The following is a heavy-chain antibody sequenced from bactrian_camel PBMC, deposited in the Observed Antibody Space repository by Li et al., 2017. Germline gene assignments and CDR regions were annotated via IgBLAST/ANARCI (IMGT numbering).Heavy chain of an antibody. CDR3: AAQFLEASCAVVHAIDN. Sequence: HVQLVESGGGSVQVGGSLNLSCVATSGYSYSTYCMGWFRQSPGAKREGVARLPNDGRIASYSDSVRGRFTISRDNTNNTLYLRMVNLKPEDTAMYYCAAQFLEASCAVVHAIDNWGQGTQVTVS. CDR1: GYSYSTYC. D-gene: IGHD2*01. J-gene: IGHJ4*01. V-gene: IGHV3S26*01. CDR2: LPNDGRIA.